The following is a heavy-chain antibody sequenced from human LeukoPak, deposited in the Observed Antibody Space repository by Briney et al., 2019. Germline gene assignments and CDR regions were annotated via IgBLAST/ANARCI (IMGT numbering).Heavy chain of an antibody. CDR3: AARKGTRYDFWSGYPIDY. CDR2: IIPIFGTA. D-gene: IGHD3-3*01. J-gene: IGHJ4*02. Sequence: SVKVSCKASGGTFSSYAISWVRQAPGQGLEWMGGIIPIFGTANYAQKFQGRVTITTDESTSTAYMELSSLRSEDTAVYYCAARKGTRYDFWSGYPIDYWGQGTLVTVSS. CDR1: GGTFSSYA. V-gene: IGHV1-69*05.